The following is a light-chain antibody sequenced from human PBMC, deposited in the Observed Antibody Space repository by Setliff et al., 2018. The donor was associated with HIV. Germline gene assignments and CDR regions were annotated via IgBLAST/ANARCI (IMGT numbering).Light chain of an antibody. CDR1: SSDVGGYNY. CDR2: DVS. V-gene: IGLV2-14*03. J-gene: IGLJ1*01. CDR3: SSYTSTSTLVV. Sequence: QSVLTQPASVSGSPGQSITISCTGTSSDVGGYNYVSWYQQHPGKAPKLRIYDVSNRPSGVSNRFSGSKSGNTASLTISGLQAEDEADCYCSSYTSTSTLVVFGTGTKVTVL.